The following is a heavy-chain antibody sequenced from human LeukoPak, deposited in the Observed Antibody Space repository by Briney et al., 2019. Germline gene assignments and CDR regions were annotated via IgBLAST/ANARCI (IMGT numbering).Heavy chain of an antibody. V-gene: IGHV3-7*04. Sequence: PGGSLRLSCAASGFTFSSYWMSWVRQAPGKGLEWVANIKQDGSEKYYVDSVKGRFTISRDNAKNSLYLQMNSLRAEDTAVYYCARDNSYYYDSSGYYYYRGQGTLVTVSS. J-gene: IGHJ4*02. D-gene: IGHD3-22*01. CDR3: ARDNSYYYDSSGYYYY. CDR2: IKQDGSEK. CDR1: GFTFSSYW.